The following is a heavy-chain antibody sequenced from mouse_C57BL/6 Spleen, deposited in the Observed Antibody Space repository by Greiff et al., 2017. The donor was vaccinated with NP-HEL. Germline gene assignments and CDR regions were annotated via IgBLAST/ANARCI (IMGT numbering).Heavy chain of an antibody. CDR3: TRDLGGFPYYAMDY. J-gene: IGHJ4*01. CDR1: GFTFSSYA. CDR2: ISSGGDYI. Sequence: EVQLVESGEGLVKPGGSLKLSCAASGFTFSSYAMSWVRQTPEKRLEWVAYISSGGDYIYYADTVKGRFTISRDNARNTLYLQMSSLKSEDTAMYYCTRDLGGFPYYAMDYWGQGTSVTVSS. D-gene: IGHD3-1*01. V-gene: IGHV5-9-1*02.